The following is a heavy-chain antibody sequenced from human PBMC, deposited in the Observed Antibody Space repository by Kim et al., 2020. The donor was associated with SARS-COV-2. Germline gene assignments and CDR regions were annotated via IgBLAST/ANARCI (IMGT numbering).Heavy chain of an antibody. CDR3: SRVRPLSGGSYAAF. CDR2: IRSKANSFAT. J-gene: IGHJ3*01. D-gene: IGHD2-8*01. V-gene: IGHV3-73*01. Sequence: GGSLRLSCAASGFTFSGSTMHWVRQASGKGLEWVGRIRSKANSFATAYAASVKNRFTISRDDSKITAYLQMNSPKNEATAVYYCSRVRPLSGGSYAAF. CDR1: GFTFSGST.